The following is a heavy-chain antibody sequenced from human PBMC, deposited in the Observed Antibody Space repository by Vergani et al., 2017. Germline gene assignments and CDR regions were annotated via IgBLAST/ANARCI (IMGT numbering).Heavy chain of an antibody. V-gene: IGHV3-30*18. Sequence: QVQLVESGGGVVQPGRSLRLSCAASGFTFSSYGMHWVRQAPGKGLEWVAVISYDGSNKYYADSVKGRFTISRDNSKNTLYLQMNSLRAEDTAVYYCANAKPYSSSSVFDYWGQGTLVTVSS. D-gene: IGHD6-6*01. CDR3: ANAKPYSSSSVFDY. CDR2: ISYDGSNK. CDR1: GFTFSSYG. J-gene: IGHJ4*02.